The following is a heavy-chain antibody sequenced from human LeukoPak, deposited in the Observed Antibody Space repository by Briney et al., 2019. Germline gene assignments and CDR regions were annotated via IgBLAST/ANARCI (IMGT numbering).Heavy chain of an antibody. J-gene: IGHJ4*02. Sequence: GGSLRLSCAASGFTVSSNYMSWVRQAPGKGLEWVSVIYSGGSTYYADSVKGRFTISRDNSKNTLYLQMNSLRAEDTAVYYCAKEADNWNDGWYVYWGQGTLVTVSS. CDR2: IYSGGST. CDR3: AKEADNWNDGWYVY. D-gene: IGHD1-1*01. CDR1: GFTVSSNY. V-gene: IGHV3-53*01.